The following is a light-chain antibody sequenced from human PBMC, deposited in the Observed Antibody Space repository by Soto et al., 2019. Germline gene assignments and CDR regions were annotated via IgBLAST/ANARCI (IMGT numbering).Light chain of an antibody. CDR3: QQYGSSPLT. J-gene: IGKJ4*01. V-gene: IGKV1-5*01. CDR2: DAS. CDR1: QSISSW. Sequence: DIQMTQSPSTLSASVGDRVTITCRASQSISSWLAWYQQKPGKAPKLLIYDASSLESGVPSRFSGSGSGTEFTLTISSLQPDDFATYYCQQYGSSPLTFGSGTKVDMK.